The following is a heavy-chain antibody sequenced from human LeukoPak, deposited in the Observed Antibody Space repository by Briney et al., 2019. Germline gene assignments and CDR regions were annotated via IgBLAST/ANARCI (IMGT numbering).Heavy chain of an antibody. J-gene: IGHJ4*02. V-gene: IGHV1-2*02. CDR3: ARDTRYCSGGSCYRIDY. Sequence: ASVKDSCKASGYTFTGYYMHWVRQAPGQGLEWMGWINPNSGGTNYAQKFQGRVTMTRDTSISTAYMELSRLRSDDTAVYYCARDTRYCSGGSCYRIDYWGQGTLVTVSS. CDR2: INPNSGGT. D-gene: IGHD2-15*01. CDR1: GYTFTGYY.